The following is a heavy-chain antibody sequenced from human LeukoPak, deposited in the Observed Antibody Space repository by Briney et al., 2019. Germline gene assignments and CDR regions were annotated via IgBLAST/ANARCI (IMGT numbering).Heavy chain of an antibody. Sequence: ASVKVSCKASGGTFSSYAISWVRQAPGQGLEWMGGIIPIFGTANYAQKFQGRVTMTEDTSTDTAYMELSSLRSEDTAVYYCATTEYYYGSGSSPFDYWGQGTLVTVSS. D-gene: IGHD3-10*01. J-gene: IGHJ4*02. CDR1: GGTFSSYA. CDR2: IIPIFGTA. CDR3: ATTEYYYGSGSSPFDY. V-gene: IGHV1-69*06.